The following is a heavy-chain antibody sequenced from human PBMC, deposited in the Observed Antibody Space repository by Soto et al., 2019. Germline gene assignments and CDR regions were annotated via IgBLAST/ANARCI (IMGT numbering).Heavy chain of an antibody. CDR2: INPITGGT. CDR1: GYTFSSFG. CDR3: ARNYYDSSDRDYLDY. V-gene: IGHV1-2*02. Sequence: ASVKVSCKASGYTFSSFGINWVRQAPGQGLEWMGWINPITGGTNYAPKFQGRVTMTRDTSITTAYMELSRLRSDDTAVYYCARNYYDSSDRDYLDYWGQGTPVTVSS. D-gene: IGHD3-22*01. J-gene: IGHJ4*02.